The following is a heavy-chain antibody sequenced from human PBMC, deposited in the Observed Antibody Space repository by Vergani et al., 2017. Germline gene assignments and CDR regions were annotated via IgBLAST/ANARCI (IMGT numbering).Heavy chain of an antibody. CDR3: ARHISSGWYEDY. V-gene: IGHV5-51*01. J-gene: IGHJ4*02. CDR1: GYSFTSYW. CDR2: IYPGDSDT. D-gene: IGHD6-19*01. Sequence: EVQLLESGGGLVQPGGSLRLSCAASGYSFTSYWIGWVRQMPGKGLEWMGIIYPGDSDTRYSPSFQGQVTISADKSISTAYLQWSSLKASDTAMYYCARHISSGWYEDYWGQGTLVTVSS.